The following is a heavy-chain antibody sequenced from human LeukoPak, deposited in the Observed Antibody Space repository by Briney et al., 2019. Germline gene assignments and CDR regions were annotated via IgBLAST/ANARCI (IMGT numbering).Heavy chain of an antibody. CDR3: ARDKPELVNYYYYYMDV. Sequence: GGSLRLSCAASGFTFSSYSMNWVRQAPGKGLEWVSSISSSSSYIYYAASVKGRFTISRDNAKNSLYLQMNSLRAEDTAVYYCARDKPELVNYYYYYMDVWGKGTTVTISS. V-gene: IGHV3-21*01. CDR1: GFTFSSYS. D-gene: IGHD6-13*01. J-gene: IGHJ6*03. CDR2: ISSSSSYI.